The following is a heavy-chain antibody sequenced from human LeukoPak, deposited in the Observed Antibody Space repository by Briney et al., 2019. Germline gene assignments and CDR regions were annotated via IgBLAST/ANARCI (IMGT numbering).Heavy chain of an antibody. CDR3: AKDIRASSWYSYYGMDV. CDR1: GFTFSSYG. V-gene: IGHV3-30*18. J-gene: IGHJ6*02. Sequence: GGSLRLSCAASGFTFSSYGMDWVRQAPGKGLEWVAVISYDGSNKYYADSVKGRFTISRDNSKNPLYLQMNSQRAEDTAVYYCAKDIRASSWYSYYGMDVWGQGTTVTVSS. CDR2: ISYDGSNK. D-gene: IGHD6-13*01.